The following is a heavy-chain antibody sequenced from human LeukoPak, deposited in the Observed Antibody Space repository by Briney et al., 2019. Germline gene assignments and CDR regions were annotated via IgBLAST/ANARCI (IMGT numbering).Heavy chain of an antibody. V-gene: IGHV4-31*03. D-gene: IGHD3-10*01. J-gene: IGHJ4*02. Sequence: SETLSLTCTVSGGSISSGGHYWSWIRQHPGKGLEWIGNIYYSGSTYYNPSLKSRVTISVDTSKNQFFLNLSSVTAADTAVYYCALWFGEVSSDYWGQGNLVTV. CDR1: GGSISSGGHY. CDR3: ALWFGEVSSDY. CDR2: IYYSGST.